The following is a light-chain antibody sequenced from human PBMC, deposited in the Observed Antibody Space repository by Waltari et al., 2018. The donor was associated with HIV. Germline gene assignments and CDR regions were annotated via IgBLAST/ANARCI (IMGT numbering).Light chain of an antibody. V-gene: IGLV2-8*01. CDR2: EVS. CDR3: SSEAGSNNLVV. Sequence: QSALTQPHSAPGSPGQSVALSCTGTSREAGGYTYVSWYQQHPGKAPELLIYEVSQRPSGVPDRCAGSKSGNTASLTVSGLQAEDEADYCCSSEAGSNNLVVFGGGTKLTVL. J-gene: IGLJ2*01. CDR1: SREAGGYTY.